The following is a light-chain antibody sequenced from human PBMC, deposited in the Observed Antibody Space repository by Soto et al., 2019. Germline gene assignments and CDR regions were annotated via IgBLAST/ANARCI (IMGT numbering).Light chain of an antibody. CDR2: DND. CDR1: SSNIGSNP. J-gene: IGLJ1*01. CDR3: ATWDDSRNGYV. Sequence: QSVLTQPPSASGTPGQRVTISASGSSSNIGSNPVSWYQQRPGTAPKLLIYDNDERPSGVPVRFSGSKSATSASLAISGLXSEDEGDYYCATWDDSRNGYVFGPGTKVTVL. V-gene: IGLV1-44*01.